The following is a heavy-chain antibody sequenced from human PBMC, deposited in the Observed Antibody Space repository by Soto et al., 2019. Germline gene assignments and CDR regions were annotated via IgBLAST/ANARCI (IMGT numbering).Heavy chain of an antibody. CDR1: GFTCSGHW. CDR3: AREGGYWSRTSCYQRAFVT. V-gene: IGHV3-74*03. CDR2: INTDGGSS. D-gene: IGHD2-2*01. J-gene: IGHJ3*02. Sequence: EVQLVESGGDLVQPGGSLRLSCAASGFTCSGHWMHWVRQVPGKGLEWVSRINTDGGSSAYADSVKGRFTISRDNAKNTLYLQMKGLRAEDTAVYYCAREGGYWSRTSCYQRAFVTWGQGRTVTVSS.